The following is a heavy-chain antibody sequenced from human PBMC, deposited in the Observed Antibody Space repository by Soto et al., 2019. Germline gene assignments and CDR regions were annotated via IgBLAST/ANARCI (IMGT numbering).Heavy chain of an antibody. CDR3: ATRLSVSYGPLFDQ. CDR2: ILHSGDII. D-gene: IGHD3-16*01. J-gene: IGHJ4*02. CDR1: GFKFSSYE. V-gene: IGHV3-48*03. Sequence: EVQLEEAGGGVVQPGGSLRLACAGSGFKFSSYEMNCVRQAPGKGLEWLSFILHSGDIIYYADSVKGRFTISRDNAKNLLYLHMNTLRVEDTAIYYCATRLSVSYGPLFDQWGQGTLVNVSS.